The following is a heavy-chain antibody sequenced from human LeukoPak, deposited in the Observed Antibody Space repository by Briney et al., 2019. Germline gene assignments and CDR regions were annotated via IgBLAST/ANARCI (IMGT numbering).Heavy chain of an antibody. J-gene: IGHJ3*02. D-gene: IGHD2-2*01. Sequence: PSETLSLTCTVSGGAISSSTYYWGWIRQPPGKGLEWMGSIHYSGSTYYNPSLKSRVTISVDMSKNQFSLKLSSVTAADTAVYYCARSYCSSSCYAVGAFDIWGQGTVVTVSS. CDR3: ARSYCSSSCYAVGAFDI. CDR2: IHYSGST. V-gene: IGHV4-39*01. CDR1: GGAISSSTYY.